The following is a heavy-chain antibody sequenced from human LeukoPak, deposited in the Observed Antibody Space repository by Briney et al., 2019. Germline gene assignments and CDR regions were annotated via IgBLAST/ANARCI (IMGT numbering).Heavy chain of an antibody. D-gene: IGHD5-18*01. CDR2: INSDGINT. J-gene: IGHJ4*02. CDR1: GFTFSNYW. V-gene: IGHV3-74*01. CDR3: ARDRTTAMAYFDFDY. Sequence: GGSLRLSCAASGFTFSNYWMHWVRQAPGKGLVWVSRINSDGINTSYADSVKGRFTISRDNAKNTLNLQMNSLRAEDTAVYYCARDRTTAMAYFDFDYWGQGTLVTVSS.